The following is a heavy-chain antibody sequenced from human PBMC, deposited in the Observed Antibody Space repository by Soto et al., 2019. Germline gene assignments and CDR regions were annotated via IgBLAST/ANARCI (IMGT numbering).Heavy chain of an antibody. V-gene: IGHV5-51*01. CDR1: GYSFSSYW. Sequence: GESLKISCQGPGYSFSSYWIGWVRQMPGKGLEWMAFIDPHSNTRYSPSFEGQITISADKSISTAYLQWSSLKASDTAIYYCARRTYTSGWRHYFDYWGQGTLVTVSS. D-gene: IGHD6-19*01. J-gene: IGHJ4*02. CDR2: IDPHSNT. CDR3: ARRTYTSGWRHYFDY.